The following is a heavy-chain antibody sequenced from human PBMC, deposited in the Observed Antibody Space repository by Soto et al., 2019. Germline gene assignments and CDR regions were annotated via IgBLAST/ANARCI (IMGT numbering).Heavy chain of an antibody. D-gene: IGHD3-10*01. V-gene: IGHV4-59*01. CDR2: ILYTGNT. CDR3: ARAAYGSGNYYAPHYYYAMDV. Sequence: ASETLSLTCTVSGVSISNYYWSWIRQPPGKGLEWLGYILYTGNTNYNPSLKSRVTISVDTSKNQVSLELTSVTTADTAVYFCARAAYGSGNYYAPHYYYAMDVWGQGTTVPVSS. CDR1: GVSISNYY. J-gene: IGHJ6*02.